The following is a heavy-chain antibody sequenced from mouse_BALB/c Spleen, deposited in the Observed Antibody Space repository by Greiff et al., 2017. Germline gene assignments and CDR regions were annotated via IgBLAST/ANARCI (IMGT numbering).Heavy chain of an antibody. CDR3: ARGTLSGGGFAY. Sequence: QVQLQQPGAELVKPGASVKLSCKASGYTFTSYWMHWVKQRPGQGLEWIGEINPSNGRTNYNEKFKSKATLTVDKSSSTAYMQLSSLTSEDSAVYDCARGTLSGGGFAYWGQGTLVTVSA. J-gene: IGHJ3*01. D-gene: IGHD1-1*02. V-gene: IGHV1S81*02. CDR1: GYTFTSYW. CDR2: INPSNGRT.